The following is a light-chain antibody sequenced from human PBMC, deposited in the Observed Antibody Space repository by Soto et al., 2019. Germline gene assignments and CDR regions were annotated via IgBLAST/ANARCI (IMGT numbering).Light chain of an antibody. Sequence: EIVLTQSPGTLSLSPGERATLSCRASQSVSSSYLAWYQQKPGQAPRLLIYGASSRATGIPDRFSGIGSGTDFTLTISRLENEDFAVYYCQQYSSSPPYTFGQGTKLEIK. V-gene: IGKV3-20*01. J-gene: IGKJ2*01. CDR3: QQYSSSPPYT. CDR1: QSVSSSY. CDR2: GAS.